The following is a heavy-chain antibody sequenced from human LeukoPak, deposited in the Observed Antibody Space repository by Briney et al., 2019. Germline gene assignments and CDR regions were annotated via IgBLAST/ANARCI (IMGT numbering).Heavy chain of an antibody. Sequence: RSGGSLRLSCAASGFTFSSFAINWVRQAPGKGLVWVSRIVSDGSSTTYADSVKGRFSISRDNAKNTLYLQMNSLRVEDTAVYYCARGRPHGNDYWGQGTLVTVSS. D-gene: IGHD4-23*01. CDR2: IVSDGSST. CDR3: ARGRPHGNDY. J-gene: IGHJ4*02. CDR1: GFTFSSFA. V-gene: IGHV3-74*01.